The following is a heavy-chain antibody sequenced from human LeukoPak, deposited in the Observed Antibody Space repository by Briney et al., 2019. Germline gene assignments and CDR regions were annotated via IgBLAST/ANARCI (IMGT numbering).Heavy chain of an antibody. V-gene: IGHV4-34*01. CDR2: INHSGST. CDR3: ARHDDEYGAFDI. Sequence: PGGSLRLSCAASGFTFSSYAMSWVRQPPGKGLEWIGEINHSGSTNYNPSLKSRDTISVDTSKNQFSLKLSSVTAADTAVYYCARHDDEYGAFDIWGQGTMVTVSS. D-gene: IGHD3-16*01. CDR1: GFTFSSYA. J-gene: IGHJ3*02.